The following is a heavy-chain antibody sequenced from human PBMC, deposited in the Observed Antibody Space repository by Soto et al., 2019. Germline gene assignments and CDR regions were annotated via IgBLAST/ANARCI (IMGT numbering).Heavy chain of an antibody. V-gene: IGHV4-31*03. D-gene: IGHD6-13*01. CDR1: GGSISSGGYY. Sequence: ASETLSLTCTVSGGSISSGGYYWSWIRQHPGKGLEWIGYIYYSGSTYYNPSLKSRVTISVDTSKNQFSLKLSSATAADTAVYYCARDTGDSSSWYVGYYYGMDVWGQGTTVTVSS. J-gene: IGHJ6*02. CDR3: ARDTGDSSSWYVGYYYGMDV. CDR2: IYYSGST.